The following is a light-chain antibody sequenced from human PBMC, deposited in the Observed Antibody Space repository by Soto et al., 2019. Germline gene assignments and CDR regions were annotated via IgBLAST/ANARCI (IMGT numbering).Light chain of an antibody. CDR2: DVI. J-gene: IGLJ1*01. Sequence: QSALTQPASVSGSPGQSITISCTGTSSDIGAYNYVSWYQHHPGKAPQLIIFDVINRPLGVSDRFSGSKSGNTASLTIFGLQAEDEADYYCFSYTSSTIYFFGTGTKLTVL. V-gene: IGLV2-14*03. CDR3: FSYTSSTIYF. CDR1: SSDIGAYNY.